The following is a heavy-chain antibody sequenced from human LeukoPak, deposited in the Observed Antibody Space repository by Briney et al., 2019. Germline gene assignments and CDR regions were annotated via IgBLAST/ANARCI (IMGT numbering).Heavy chain of an antibody. D-gene: IGHD6-13*01. CDR1: GFTFSSYW. Sequence: PGGSLRLSCTASGFTFSSYWMHWVRQAPGKGLVWVSRINTDGTATTYADSVKGRFTISRDNAKNTLYLQMNSLRAEDTAVYYCARDSSSWYKGNWFDPWGQGTLVAVSS. J-gene: IGHJ5*02. CDR3: ARDSSSWYKGNWFDP. CDR2: INTDGTAT. V-gene: IGHV3-74*03.